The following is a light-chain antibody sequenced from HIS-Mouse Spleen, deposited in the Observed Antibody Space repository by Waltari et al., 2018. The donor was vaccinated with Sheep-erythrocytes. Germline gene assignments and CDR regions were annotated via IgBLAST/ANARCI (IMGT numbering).Light chain of an antibody. CDR2: QDS. J-gene: IGLJ2*01. CDR1: KLGEKY. Sequence: SYELTQPPSVSVAPGQPPSITCSGDKLGEKYACWYQQKPGQSPVLVLYQDSKRPSGIPERFSGSNSGNTATLTISGTQAMDEADYYCQAWDSSTVVFGGGTKLTVL. CDR3: QAWDSSTVV. V-gene: IGLV3-1*01.